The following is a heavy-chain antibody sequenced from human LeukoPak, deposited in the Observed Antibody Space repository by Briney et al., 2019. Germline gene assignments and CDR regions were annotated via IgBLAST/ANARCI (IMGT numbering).Heavy chain of an antibody. D-gene: IGHD3-3*01. CDR3: ARDRYDFWSGYWFDY. Sequence: SETLSLTCTASGGSISSYYWSWIRQPAGKGLEWIGRIYTSGSTNYNPSLKSRVTMSVDTSKNQFSLKLSSVTAADTAVYYCARDRYDFWSGYWFDYWGQGTLVTVSS. CDR2: IYTSGST. J-gene: IGHJ4*02. V-gene: IGHV4-4*07. CDR1: GGSISSYY.